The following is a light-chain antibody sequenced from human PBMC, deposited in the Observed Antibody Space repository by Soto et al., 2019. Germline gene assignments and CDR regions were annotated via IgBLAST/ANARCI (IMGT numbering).Light chain of an antibody. CDR3: QQTSNWPPEIT. V-gene: IGKV3-11*01. CDR1: QSVSSY. Sequence: EIVLTQSPATLALSAAETATLSCIAIQSVSSYLAWYQQKPGQAPRLLIYDASNRATGIPARFSGSGSGTEFTLTISSLQSEDFAVYYCQQTSNWPPEITFGQGTRLEIK. CDR2: DAS. J-gene: IGKJ5*01.